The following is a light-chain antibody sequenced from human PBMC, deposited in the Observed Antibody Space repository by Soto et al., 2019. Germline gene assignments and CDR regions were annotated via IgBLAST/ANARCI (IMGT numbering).Light chain of an antibody. CDR1: ETGATN. CDR2: GAS. Sequence: EGGMTQSPATLSVAPGERATLSCRASETGATNLAWYQQKPGQAPRLLISGASTRAAGISDRFRGSGSGTEFTLPISSLRSEDSAIYYCQQYFEWPPMTFGQGTKVDI. V-gene: IGKV3-15*01. CDR3: QQYFEWPPMT. J-gene: IGKJ1*01.